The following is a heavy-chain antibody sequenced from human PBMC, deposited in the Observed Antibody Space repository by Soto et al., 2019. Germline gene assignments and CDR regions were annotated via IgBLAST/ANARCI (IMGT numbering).Heavy chain of an antibody. CDR2: IVVGSGHT. Sequence: QMQLVQSGPEVKKPGTSVKVSCKASGFTFTSSAMQWVRQARGQRLEWIGWIVVGSGHTNYAQKFQERVTITRDMSTSTAYMELSSLRSEDTAVYYCAADSRYCSGGICEDYWGQGTLVTVSS. J-gene: IGHJ4*02. D-gene: IGHD2-15*01. CDR1: GFTFTSSA. CDR3: AADSRYCSGGICEDY. V-gene: IGHV1-58*02.